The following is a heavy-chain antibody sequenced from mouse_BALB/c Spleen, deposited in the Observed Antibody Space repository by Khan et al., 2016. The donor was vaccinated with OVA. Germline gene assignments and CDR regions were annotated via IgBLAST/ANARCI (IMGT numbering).Heavy chain of an antibody. Sequence: EVQLQESGPSLVKPSQTLSLTCSVTGDSITSGFWYWIRKFPGNKFEYMGYVTYSGNTYYNPSLKSRLSITRDTSKSQYYLQLNSVTTEDTATYFCARYYGSRAMDYWGQGTSVTVSS. CDR2: VTYSGNT. D-gene: IGHD1-1*01. J-gene: IGHJ4*01. V-gene: IGHV3-8*02. CDR1: GDSITSGF. CDR3: ARYYGSRAMDY.